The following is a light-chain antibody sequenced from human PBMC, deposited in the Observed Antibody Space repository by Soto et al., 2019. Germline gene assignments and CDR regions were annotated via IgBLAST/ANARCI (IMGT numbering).Light chain of an antibody. J-gene: IGLJ1*01. Sequence: QSVLTQPASVSGSPGQSITISCTGTSSDVGDYNYVSWYQQHPGKAPKLLIFEVTNRPPGVSNRFSGSKSGNTASLTISGLQAEDEADYYCSSYRNSVTYVFGTGTKVTVL. CDR1: SSDVGDYNY. CDR2: EVT. V-gene: IGLV2-14*01. CDR3: SSYRNSVTYV.